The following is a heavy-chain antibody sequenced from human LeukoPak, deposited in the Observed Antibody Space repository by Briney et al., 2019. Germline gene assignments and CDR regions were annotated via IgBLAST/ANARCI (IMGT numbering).Heavy chain of an antibody. CDR2: VSTSGRT. CDR1: GGSITTYY. Sequence: SETLSLTCTVSGGSITTYYWSWIRQPAGKGLEWIGRVSTSGRTNYNPSLKSRLTMSADTSKKQFSLILNSVTAADTAVSYCAVGRPRNTTRLDDGYDFWGQGTMVTVSS. CDR3: AVGRPRNTTRLDDGYDF. J-gene: IGHJ3*01. V-gene: IGHV4-4*07. D-gene: IGHD1-1*01.